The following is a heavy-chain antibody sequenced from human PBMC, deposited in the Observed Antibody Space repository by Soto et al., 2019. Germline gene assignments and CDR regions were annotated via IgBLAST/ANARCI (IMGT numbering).Heavy chain of an antibody. J-gene: IGHJ4*02. CDR1: GFTFSSYA. CDR2: ISYDGSNK. V-gene: IGHV3-30-3*01. D-gene: IGHD4-17*01. CDR3: ARAMSSTVVTPFTWP. Sequence: HPGGSLRLSCAASGFTFSSYAMHWVRQAPGKGLEWVAVISYDGSNKYYADSVKGRFTISRDNSKNTLYLQMNSLRAEDTAVYYCARAMSSTVVTPFTWPWGQGTLVTVSS.